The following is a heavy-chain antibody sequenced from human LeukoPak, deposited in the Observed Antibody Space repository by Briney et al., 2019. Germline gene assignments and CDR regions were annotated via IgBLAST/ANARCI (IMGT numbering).Heavy chain of an antibody. CDR3: ARDLGYRYGLNSFEY. CDR1: GFTVSSNY. Sequence: GGSLRLSCAASGFTVSSNYMSWVRQAPGKGLEWVSVIYSGGSTYYADSVKGRFTISRDNSKNTLYLQMNSLRAEDTAVHYCARDLGYRYGLNSFEYWGEGTLVTVSS. D-gene: IGHD5-18*01. V-gene: IGHV3-53*01. CDR2: IYSGGST. J-gene: IGHJ4*02.